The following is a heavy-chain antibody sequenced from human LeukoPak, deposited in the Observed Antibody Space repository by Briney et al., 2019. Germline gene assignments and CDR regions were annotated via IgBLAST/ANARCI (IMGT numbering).Heavy chain of an antibody. V-gene: IGHV3-48*01. CDR2: ISSSSSTI. Sequence: GGSLRLSCAASGFTFSSYSMNWVRQVPGKGLEWVSYISSSSSTIYYADFVKGRFTISRDNAKNSLYLQMNSLRAEDTAVYYCARDTVAGTSFGIDYWGQGTLVTVSS. D-gene: IGHD6-19*01. CDR3: ARDTVAGTSFGIDY. J-gene: IGHJ4*02. CDR1: GFTFSSYS.